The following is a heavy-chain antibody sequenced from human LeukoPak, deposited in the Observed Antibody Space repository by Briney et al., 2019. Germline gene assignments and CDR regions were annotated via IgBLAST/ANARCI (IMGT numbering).Heavy chain of an antibody. D-gene: IGHD3-22*01. J-gene: IGHJ4*02. V-gene: IGHV4-59*01. Sequence: SETLSLTCTVSGGSINNYYWTWIRQPPTKGLEWIGYIYYSGSTNYNPSLKSRVTISVDSSKNQFSLKLSSLTAADTAVYYCARHRGSGYPYFDYWGQGTLVTVSS. CDR2: IYYSGST. CDR3: ARHRGSGYPYFDY. CDR1: GGSINNYY.